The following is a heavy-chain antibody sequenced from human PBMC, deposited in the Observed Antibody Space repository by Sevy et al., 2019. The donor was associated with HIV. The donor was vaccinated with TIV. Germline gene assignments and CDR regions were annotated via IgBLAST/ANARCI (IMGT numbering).Heavy chain of an antibody. Sequence: RGCLRLSCATSGFKFKSFWMHWVRQAPGKGLVRVSRINGDASSTAYADSVKGRFTISRDDAKSTVYLQMNSLTAGDTAIYYCAREDNWNDLTWGQGTLVAVSS. CDR2: INGDASST. V-gene: IGHV3-74*03. CDR1: GFKFKSFW. J-gene: IGHJ5*02. D-gene: IGHD1-20*01. CDR3: AREDNWNDLT.